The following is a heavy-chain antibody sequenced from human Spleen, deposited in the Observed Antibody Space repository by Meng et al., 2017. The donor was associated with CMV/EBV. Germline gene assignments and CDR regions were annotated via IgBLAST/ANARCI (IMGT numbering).Heavy chain of an antibody. CDR3: ARGLYGRRGLDY. J-gene: IGHJ4*02. D-gene: IGHD4-17*01. CDR1: GGSFSGYY. CDR2: INHSGST. V-gene: IGHV4-34*01. Sequence: QVQLQQWGAGLLKPSETLSLPCAVYGGSFSGYYWSWIRQPPGKGLEWIGEINHSGSTNYNPSLKSRVTISVDTSKNQFSLKLSSVTAADTAVYYCARGLYGRRGLDYWGQGTLVTVSS.